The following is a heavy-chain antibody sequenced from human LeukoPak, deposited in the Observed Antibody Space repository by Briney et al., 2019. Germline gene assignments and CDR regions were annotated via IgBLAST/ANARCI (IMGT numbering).Heavy chain of an antibody. D-gene: IGHD1-7*01. V-gene: IGHV3-7*01. J-gene: IGHJ5*02. CDR3: ARARNYRFDWFDP. CDR2: IKQDGSEK. CDR1: GFTFSSYW. Sequence: GGSLRLSCAASGFTFSSYWMSWVRQAPGKGLEWVANIKQDGSEKYYVDSVKGRFTISRDNAKNSLYLQMNSLRAEDTAVYYCARARNYRFDWFDPWGQGTLVTVSS.